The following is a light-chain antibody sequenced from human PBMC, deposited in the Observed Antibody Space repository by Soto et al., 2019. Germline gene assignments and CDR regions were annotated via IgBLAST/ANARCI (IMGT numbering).Light chain of an antibody. J-gene: IGKJ1*01. Sequence: DIQMTQSPSSLSASVGAGVTITCRASQSISSYLNWYQQKPGKAPKLLIYAASSLQSVVPSRFSGSGSGTDFTLTISSLQPEDFATYYCQQRYSTPWTFGQGTKVDIK. V-gene: IGKV1-39*01. CDR3: QQRYSTPWT. CDR2: AAS. CDR1: QSISSY.